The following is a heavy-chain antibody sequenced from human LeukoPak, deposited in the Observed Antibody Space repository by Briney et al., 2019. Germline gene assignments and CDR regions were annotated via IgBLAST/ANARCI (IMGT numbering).Heavy chain of an antibody. CDR3: AKLQGYEFDY. V-gene: IGHV3-23*01. J-gene: IGHJ4*02. CDR1: GCTFSSYA. CDR2: ISGSGGST. Sequence: PGGSLTLSCAASGCTFSSYAMSWVRQAPGKGLEWVSAISGSGGSTYYADSVKGRFTISRDNSKNTLYLQMNSLRAEDTAVYYCAKLQGYEFDYWGQGTLVTVSS. D-gene: IGHD5-12*01.